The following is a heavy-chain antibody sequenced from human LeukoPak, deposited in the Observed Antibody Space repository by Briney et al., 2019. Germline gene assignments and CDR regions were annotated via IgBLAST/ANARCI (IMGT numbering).Heavy chain of an antibody. CDR1: GFTFTVYW. D-gene: IGHD2-2*01. V-gene: IGHV3-7*04. CDR3: VREVPGIMVAFDL. J-gene: IGHJ3*01. CDR2: INKEGSDQ. Sequence: PGGSRRLSCAASGFTFTVYWMSWVRQAPGKGLEWLANINKEGSDQYYVDSVKGRFTISRDNAQNSIYLQVNSLRADDTAVYYCVREVPGIMVAFDLWGQGTMLSVSS.